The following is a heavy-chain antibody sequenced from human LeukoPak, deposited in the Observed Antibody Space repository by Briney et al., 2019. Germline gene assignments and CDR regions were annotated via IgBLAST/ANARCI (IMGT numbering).Heavy chain of an antibody. J-gene: IGHJ4*02. CDR3: ARAQTQDKLLVEMATIGPFDY. V-gene: IGHV4-31*03. Sequence: SQTLSLTCTVSGGSISSGGYYCSWIRQPPGKFLVWIGYIYYSGSTYYNPSLKSRVTISVDTSKNQFSLKLSSVTAADTAVYYCARAQTQDKLLVEMATIGPFDYWGQGTLVTVSS. CDR1: GGSISSGGYY. CDR2: IYYSGST. D-gene: IGHD5-24*01.